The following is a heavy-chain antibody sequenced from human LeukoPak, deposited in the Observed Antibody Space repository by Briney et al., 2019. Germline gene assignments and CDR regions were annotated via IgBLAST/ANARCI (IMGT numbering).Heavy chain of an antibody. D-gene: IGHD6-13*01. Sequence: PGGSLRLSCAASGFTFSSYAMSWVRQAPGKGLEWVSAISGSGFSTYYADSVKGRFTISRDNSKNTVHLQMNSLRADDTALYYCAKGALAAAGSGFEYWGQGTLVTVFS. CDR3: AKGALAAAGSGFEY. V-gene: IGHV3-23*01. CDR2: ISGSGFST. J-gene: IGHJ4*02. CDR1: GFTFSSYA.